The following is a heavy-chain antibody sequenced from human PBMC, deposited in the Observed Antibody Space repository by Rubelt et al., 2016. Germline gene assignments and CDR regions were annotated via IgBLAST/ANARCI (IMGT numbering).Heavy chain of an antibody. CDR3: ARDRYSSLGYIDY. J-gene: IGHJ4*02. V-gene: IGHV3-30*04. Sequence: GFTFSSYAMHWVRQAPGKGLEWVAVISYDGSNKYYADSVKGRFNISRDNSKNSLYLQMNSLRAEDTAVFYCARDRYSSLGYIDYWGQGTLVTVSS. D-gene: IGHD6-13*01. CDR2: ISYDGSNK. CDR1: GFTFSSYA.